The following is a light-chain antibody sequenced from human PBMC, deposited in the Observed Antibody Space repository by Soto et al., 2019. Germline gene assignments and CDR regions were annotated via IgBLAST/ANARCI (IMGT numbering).Light chain of an antibody. CDR1: RSDVGAYNY. CDR3: NSHTRSSTRWV. Sequence: QSALTQPASVSGSPGQSITISCTGTRSDVGAYNYVSWYQQHPGKAPKLMIYDVNTRPSGVSNRFSGSKSGNTASLTISGLQAEDEADYYCNSHTRSSTRWVFGGGTKVTVL. J-gene: IGLJ3*02. V-gene: IGLV2-14*01. CDR2: DVN.